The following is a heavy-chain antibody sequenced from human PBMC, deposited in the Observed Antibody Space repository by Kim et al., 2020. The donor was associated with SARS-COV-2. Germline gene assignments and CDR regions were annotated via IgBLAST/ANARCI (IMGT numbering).Heavy chain of an antibody. CDR3: VKDHSPGYSGSYYFDY. V-gene: IGHV3-64D*09. Sequence: SVQGRFTISRDNSKNTLYLQMCRLRAENAAVYYCVKDHSPGYSGSYYFDYWGQGTLVTVSS. J-gene: IGHJ4*02. D-gene: IGHD1-26*01.